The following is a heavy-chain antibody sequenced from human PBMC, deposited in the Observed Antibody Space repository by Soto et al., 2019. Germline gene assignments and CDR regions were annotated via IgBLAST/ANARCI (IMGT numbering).Heavy chain of an antibody. CDR3: ARQGYDSSGYYPELDY. CDR1: GYSFNIYW. CDR2: IYPGDSDT. Sequence: KDPGESLKISCKASGYSFNIYWIGWVRQLPGKGLEWMGIIYPGDSDTRYSPSFQGQVTISADKSISTAYLQWSSLKASDTAMYYCARQGYDSSGYYPELDYWGQGTLVTVSS. D-gene: IGHD3-22*01. J-gene: IGHJ4*02. V-gene: IGHV5-51*01.